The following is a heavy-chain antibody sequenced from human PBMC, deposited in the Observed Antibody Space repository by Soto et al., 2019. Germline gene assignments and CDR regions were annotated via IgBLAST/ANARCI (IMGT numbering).Heavy chain of an antibody. V-gene: IGHV4-30-2*01. Sequence: TLSLTCAVSGGSISSGGYSWSWIRQPPGKGLEWIGYIYHSGSTYYNPSLKSRVTISVDRSKNQFSLKLSSVTAADTAVYYCAREGYYYDSSGYFASYGMDVWGQGTTVTVSS. CDR1: GGSISSGGYS. CDR2: IYHSGST. J-gene: IGHJ6*02. CDR3: AREGYYYDSSGYFASYGMDV. D-gene: IGHD3-22*01.